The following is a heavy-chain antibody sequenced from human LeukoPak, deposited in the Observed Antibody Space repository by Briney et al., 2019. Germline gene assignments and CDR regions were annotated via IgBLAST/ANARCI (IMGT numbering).Heavy chain of an antibody. CDR3: ARDEWGDAFDI. CDR1: GFTFSSYS. CDR2: ISSSSSYI. D-gene: IGHD1-26*01. J-gene: IGHJ3*02. Sequence: GGSLRLSCAASGFTFSSYSMSWVRQAPGKGLEWVSSISSSSSYIHSADSVRGRFTISRDNDKNSLFLQMNSLRAEDTAVYYCARDEWGDAFDIWGQGTMVTVFS. V-gene: IGHV3-21*01.